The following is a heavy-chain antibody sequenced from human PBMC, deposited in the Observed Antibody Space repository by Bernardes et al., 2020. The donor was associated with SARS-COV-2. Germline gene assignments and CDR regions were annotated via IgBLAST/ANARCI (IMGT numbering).Heavy chain of an antibody. D-gene: IGHD2-2*01. V-gene: IGHV4-61*01. J-gene: IGHJ3*02. Sequence: SETLSLTCIVSGGSVNTGNYFWNWIRQSPGKGLEWIAYISKTGSTNYNPSLKSRITLSVDTSKNQFSLKLTSVTAADTARYYCARGKTYASAWSRGGAFEIWGQGTAITVSS. CDR1: GGSVNTGNYF. CDR3: ARGKTYASAWSRGGAFEI. CDR2: ISKTGST.